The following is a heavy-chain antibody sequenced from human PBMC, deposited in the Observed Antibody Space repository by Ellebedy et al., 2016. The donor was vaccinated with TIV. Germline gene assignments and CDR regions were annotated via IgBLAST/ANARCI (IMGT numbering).Heavy chain of an antibody. J-gene: IGHJ4*02. CDR1: GFTFSSYG. Sequence: GESLKISXAASGFTFSSYGMHWVRQAPGKGLEWVAVIWHDGSDQRYADSVKGRFTISRDTSKNTVYLQMNSLRAEDTAVYYCARDGGYSGRWGQGTLVTVSS. CDR2: IWHDGSDQ. CDR3: ARDGGYSGR. V-gene: IGHV3-33*01. D-gene: IGHD1-26*01.